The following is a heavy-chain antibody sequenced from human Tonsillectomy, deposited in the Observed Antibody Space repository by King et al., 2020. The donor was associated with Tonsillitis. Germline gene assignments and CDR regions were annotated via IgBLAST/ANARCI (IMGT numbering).Heavy chain of an antibody. V-gene: IGHV1-46*01. CDR2: INPTGGST. CDR3: ARIRTSGVRFLEWFAGGLDV. J-gene: IGHJ6*02. CDR1: GYAFTNYY. D-gene: IGHD3-3*01. Sequence: QVQLVESGAAVKKPGASVRISCKASGYAFTNYYIHWVLQAPGQGLEWMGIINPTGGSTSYAPKFQDRVTMTRDTSTSTVYMELRSLRSEDTAVYYCARIRTSGVRFLEWFAGGLDVWGQGTTVTVSS.